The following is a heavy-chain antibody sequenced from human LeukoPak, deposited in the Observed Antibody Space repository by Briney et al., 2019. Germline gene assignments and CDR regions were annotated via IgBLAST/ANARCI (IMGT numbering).Heavy chain of an antibody. CDR1: GFTFSSYE. Sequence: GGSLRLSCAASGFTFSSYEMNWVRQAPGKGLEWVSYISSSGSTIYYADSVKGRFTISRDNSKNSLYLQMNSLTTEDTALYYCAKDFSADWLQFTNMDVWGKGTTVTVSS. CDR3: AKDFSADWLQFTNMDV. J-gene: IGHJ6*03. V-gene: IGHV3-48*03. CDR2: ISSSGSTI. D-gene: IGHD5-24*01.